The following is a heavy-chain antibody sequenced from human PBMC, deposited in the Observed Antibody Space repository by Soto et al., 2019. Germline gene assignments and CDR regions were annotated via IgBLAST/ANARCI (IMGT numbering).Heavy chain of an antibody. D-gene: IGHD3-10*01. V-gene: IGHV4-4*02. Sequence: LSLTFAVSGDSIRTTDWWSWVRRSPGKGLEWIGEIYHGGSTNYNPSLKSRVTISVDKSKNQFSLKMTSVTAADTAVYYCARDRRGNCGLRQNFHYWGQGILVSV. CDR1: GDSIRTTDW. CDR2: IYHGGST. CDR3: ARDRRGNCGLRQNFHY. J-gene: IGHJ4*02.